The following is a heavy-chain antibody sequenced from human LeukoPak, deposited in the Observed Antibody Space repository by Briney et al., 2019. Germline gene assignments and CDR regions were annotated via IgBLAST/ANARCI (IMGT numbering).Heavy chain of an antibody. Sequence: SETLSLTCAVYGGSFSGYYWSWIRQPPGKGLEWIGEINHSGSTNYNPSLKSRVTISVDTSKNQFSLKLNSVTAADTAVYYCARGLYGEDYWGQGTLVTVSS. CDR2: INHSGST. CDR3: ARGLYGEDY. J-gene: IGHJ4*02. V-gene: IGHV4-34*01. CDR1: GGSFSGYY. D-gene: IGHD3-10*01.